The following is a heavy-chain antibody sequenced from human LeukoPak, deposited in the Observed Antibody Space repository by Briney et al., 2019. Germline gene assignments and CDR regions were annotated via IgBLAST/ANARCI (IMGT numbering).Heavy chain of an antibody. CDR2: ISSSGGST. CDR3: AKIGYCSSTSCLGPLDY. V-gene: IGHV3-23*01. J-gene: IGHJ4*02. CDR1: GFTFSSYA. D-gene: IGHD2-2*01. Sequence: GGSLRLSCAAPGFTFSSYAMSWVRQAPGKGLEWVSAISSSGGSTYYADSVKGRFTISRDNSKNTLYLQMNSLRAEDTAVYYCAKIGYCSSTSCLGPLDYWGQGTLVTVSS.